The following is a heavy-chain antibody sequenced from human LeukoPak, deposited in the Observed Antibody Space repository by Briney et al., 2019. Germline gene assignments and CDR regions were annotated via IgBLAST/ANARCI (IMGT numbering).Heavy chain of an antibody. CDR3: ARDVATAQDRNWFDP. CDR2: IYYSGST. J-gene: IGHJ5*02. D-gene: IGHD5-12*01. CDR1: GGSISSYY. V-gene: IGHV4-59*12. Sequence: PSETLSLTCTVSGGSISSYYWSWIRQPPGKGLEWIGYIYYSGSTNYNPSLKSRVTISVDTSKNQFSLKLSSVTAADTAVYYCARDVATAQDRNWFDPWGQGTLVTVSS.